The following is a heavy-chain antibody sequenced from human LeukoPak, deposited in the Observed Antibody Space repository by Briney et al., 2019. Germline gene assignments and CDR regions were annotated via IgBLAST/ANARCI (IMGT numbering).Heavy chain of an antibody. CDR1: GFTFSSYS. CDR2: ISSSSYI. CDR3: ARVLMYYYDSSGYPYYFDY. D-gene: IGHD3-22*01. V-gene: IGHV3-21*01. J-gene: IGHJ4*02. Sequence: GGSLRLSCAASGFTFSSYSMNWVRQAPGKGLEWVSSISSSSYIYYADSVKGRFTISRDNAKNSLYLQMNSLRAEDTAVYYCARVLMYYYDSSGYPYYFDYWGQGTLVTVSS.